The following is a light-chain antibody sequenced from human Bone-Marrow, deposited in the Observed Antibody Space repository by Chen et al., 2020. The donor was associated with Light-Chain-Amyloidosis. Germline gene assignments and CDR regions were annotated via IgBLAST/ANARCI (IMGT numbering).Light chain of an antibody. CDR2: DDN. V-gene: IGLV3-21*02. CDR3: QVWDSSSDHPV. J-gene: IGLJ3*02. CDR1: NIGRES. Sequence: SYVLTQPPSVSVAPGQTARITCGGNNIGRESVHWYQQKPGQAPVLGVYDDNARPSGSPERCSGSKSENTATLTISRVEAGDEADYSGQVWDSSSDHPVCGGGTNLTVL.